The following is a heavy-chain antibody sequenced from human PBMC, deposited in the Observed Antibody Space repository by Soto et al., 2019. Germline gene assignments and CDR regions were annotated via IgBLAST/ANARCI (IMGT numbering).Heavy chain of an antibody. CDR3: ASRYGQPLLYQGNYYYGMDV. V-gene: IGHV1-2*02. CDR1: GDTFTGYY. Sequence: GASVKVSCKASGDTFTGYYMHWVRQAPGRGLEWMGWINPNSGGTNYAQRFQGRVTMTRDTSISTAYMELSRLRSDDTAVYYCASRYGQPLLYQGNYYYGMDVWGQGTTVTVSS. CDR2: INPNSGGT. D-gene: IGHD2-2*02. J-gene: IGHJ6*02.